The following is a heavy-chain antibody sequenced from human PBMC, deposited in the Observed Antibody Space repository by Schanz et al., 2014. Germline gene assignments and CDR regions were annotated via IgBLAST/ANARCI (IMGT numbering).Heavy chain of an antibody. J-gene: IGHJ2*01. CDR1: GFTFSSYW. CDR2: IKSDGSST. Sequence: EVQLVESGGGLVQPGGSLRLSCAASGFTFSSYWMHWVRQVPGKGLVWVSRIKSDGSSTSYADSVKGRFTISRDNTKNSLFLQLNSLRADDTAVYYCARNRESGGQNWYFDLWGRGTLVTVSS. D-gene: IGHD1-26*01. V-gene: IGHV3-74*01. CDR3: ARNRESGGQNWYFDL.